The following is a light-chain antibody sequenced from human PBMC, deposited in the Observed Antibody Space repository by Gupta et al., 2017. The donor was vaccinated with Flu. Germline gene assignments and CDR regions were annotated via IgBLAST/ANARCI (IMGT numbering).Light chain of an antibody. CDR1: QSVSSY. V-gene: IGKV3-11*01. CDR3: QQRSNWPPSLT. J-gene: IGKJ4*01. CDR2: DAS. Sequence: EIVXXQSXAXLSLSPXXRATLSCRASQSVSSYLAWYQQKPGQAPRLLIYDASNRATGIPARFSGSGSGTDFTLTISSLEPEDFAVYYCQQRSNWPPSLTFGGGTKVEIK.